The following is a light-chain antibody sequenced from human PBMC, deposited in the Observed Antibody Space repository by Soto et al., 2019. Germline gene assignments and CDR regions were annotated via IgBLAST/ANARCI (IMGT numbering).Light chain of an antibody. J-gene: IGKJ4*01. Sequence: EIVLTQSPGTLSLSPGERATLSCRASQSVSSSFLAWYQQQTGQAPRLLIYGASSRATGIAHRFSGSGSGTDFTLTISRLELEDFAVYYCQQYGSSLLTFGGGTKVEIK. CDR2: GAS. V-gene: IGKV3-20*01. CDR3: QQYGSSLLT. CDR1: QSVSSSF.